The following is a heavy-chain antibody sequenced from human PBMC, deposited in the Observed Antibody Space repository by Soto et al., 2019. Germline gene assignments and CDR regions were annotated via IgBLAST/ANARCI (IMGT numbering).Heavy chain of an antibody. CDR3: ARDRRVVTASRVDY. J-gene: IGHJ4*02. CDR2: ISAYNGNT. Sequence: GPVKVSCKASGYTFTSYGISWVRQAPGQGLEWMGWISAYNGNTNYAQKLQGRVTMTTDTSTSTAYMELRSLRSDDTAVYYCARDRRVVTASRVDYWGQGTLVTVSS. V-gene: IGHV1-18*04. CDR1: GYTFTSYG. D-gene: IGHD2-21*02.